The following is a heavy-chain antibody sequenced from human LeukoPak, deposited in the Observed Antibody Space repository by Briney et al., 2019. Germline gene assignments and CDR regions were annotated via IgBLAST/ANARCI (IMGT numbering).Heavy chain of an antibody. CDR2: IYYSGST. CDR3: ARGGFGESSDYYYYYYMDV. V-gene: IGHV4-59*01. CDR1: GGSISSYY. Sequence: SETLSLTCTVSGGSISSYYWSWIRQPPGKGLEWIGYIYYSGSTNYNPSLKSRVTISVDTSKNQFSLKLSSVTAADTAVYYCARGGFGESSDYYYYYYMDVWGKGTTVTVSS. D-gene: IGHD3-10*01. J-gene: IGHJ6*03.